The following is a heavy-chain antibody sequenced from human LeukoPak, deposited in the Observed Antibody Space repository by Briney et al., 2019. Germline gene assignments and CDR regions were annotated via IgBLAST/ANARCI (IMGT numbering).Heavy chain of an antibody. V-gene: IGHV3-33*06. CDR3: AKTGYSSSWYWD. D-gene: IGHD6-13*01. Sequence: GGSLRLSCAASGFTFSTYAMHWVRQAPGKGLEWVAVIWYDGSNKYYGDSVKGRLSISRDNSKNTLFLQMNSLRAEDTAVYYCAKTGYSSSWYWDWGQGTLVTVSS. CDR1: GFTFSTYA. J-gene: IGHJ4*02. CDR2: IWYDGSNK.